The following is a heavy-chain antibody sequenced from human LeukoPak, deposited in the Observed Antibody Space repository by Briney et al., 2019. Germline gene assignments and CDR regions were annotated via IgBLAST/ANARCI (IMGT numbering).Heavy chain of an antibody. Sequence: GGSLRLSCAASGFTFSGSAMHWVRQASGKGLEWVGRIRSKANSYATAYAASVKGRFTISRDDSKNTAYLQMNSLRAEDTAVYYCARVDSDAHLFDYWGQGTLVTVSS. CDR1: GFTFSGSA. CDR3: ARVDSDAHLFDY. CDR2: IRSKANSYAT. V-gene: IGHV3-73*01. D-gene: IGHD3-22*01. J-gene: IGHJ4*02.